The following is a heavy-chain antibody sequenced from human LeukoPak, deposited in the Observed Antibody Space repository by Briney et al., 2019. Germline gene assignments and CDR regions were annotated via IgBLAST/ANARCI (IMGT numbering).Heavy chain of an antibody. J-gene: IGHJ4*02. V-gene: IGHV3-21*01. CDR1: GFTFSAFA. Sequence: GGSLRLSCAASGFTFSAFAMNWVRLPPGKGLEWVSSISTDSHYIYYADSVKGRFSTSRDNAKNALYLQMDSLRAEDTAVYFCARGYSGWSRDYWGQGTLVTVSS. CDR3: ARGYSGWSRDY. CDR2: ISTDSHYI. D-gene: IGHD6-19*01.